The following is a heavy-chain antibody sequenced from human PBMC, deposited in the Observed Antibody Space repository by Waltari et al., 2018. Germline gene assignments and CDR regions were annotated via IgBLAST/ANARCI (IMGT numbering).Heavy chain of an antibody. Sequence: QVQLVQSGAEVKKPGSSVKVSCKASGGTFSSYTISWVRQAPGQGLEWMGRIIPSLGIANYAQKFQGRVTITADKSTSTAYMELSSLRSEDTAVYYCARDPHCGGDCLPSYWGQGTLVTVSS. V-gene: IGHV1-69*08. CDR2: IIPSLGIA. J-gene: IGHJ4*02. CDR3: ARDPHCGGDCLPSY. D-gene: IGHD2-21*02. CDR1: GGTFSSYT.